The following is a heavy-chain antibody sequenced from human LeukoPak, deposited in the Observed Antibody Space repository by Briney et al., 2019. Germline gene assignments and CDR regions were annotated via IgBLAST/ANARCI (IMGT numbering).Heavy chain of an antibody. CDR1: GFTVSSNY. Sequence: GGSLRLSCAASGFTVSSNYMSWVRQAPGKGLEWVSVIYSGGSTYYADSVKGRFTISRDNSKNTLYLQMNSLRAEDTAVYYCARRALYYYYGMDVWGQGTTVTVSS. V-gene: IGHV3-53*01. J-gene: IGHJ6*02. CDR2: IYSGGST. CDR3: ARRALYYYYGMDV.